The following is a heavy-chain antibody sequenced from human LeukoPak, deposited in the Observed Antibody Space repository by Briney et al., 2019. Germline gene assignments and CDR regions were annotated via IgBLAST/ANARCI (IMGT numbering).Heavy chain of an antibody. Sequence: SVKVSCKASGGTFSSYAISWVRQAPGQGLEWMGGIIPIFGTANYAQKFQGRVTITADESTSTAYMELSSLRSEDTAVYYCARSVTTGVVVAATYYWGQGTLVTVSS. CDR1: GGTFSSYA. CDR2: IIPIFGTA. J-gene: IGHJ4*02. CDR3: ARSVTTGVVVAATYY. D-gene: IGHD2-15*01. V-gene: IGHV1-69*13.